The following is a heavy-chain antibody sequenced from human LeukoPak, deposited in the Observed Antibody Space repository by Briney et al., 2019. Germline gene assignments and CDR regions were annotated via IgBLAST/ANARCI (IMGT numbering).Heavy chain of an antibody. CDR3: ARVRSDYSSSSPPDY. CDR1: GFTFSNYN. J-gene: IGHJ4*02. V-gene: IGHV3-21*01. D-gene: IGHD6-6*01. CDR2: ISSSSTYI. Sequence: GGSLRLSCAASGFTFSNYNMNWVRQAPGKGLEWVSSISSSSTYIYYADSLKGRFTISRDNAKNSLYLQMNSLRAEDTAIYYCARVRSDYSSSSPPDYWGQGTPVTVSS.